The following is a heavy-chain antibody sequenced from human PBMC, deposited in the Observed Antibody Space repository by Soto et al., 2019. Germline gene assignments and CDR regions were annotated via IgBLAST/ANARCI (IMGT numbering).Heavy chain of an antibody. V-gene: IGHV4-34*01. CDR3: ARARYYGSGRHGMDV. CDR1: GGSFSCFY. CDR2: INHSGRT. D-gene: IGHD3-10*01. Sequence: PSETRSRTWAVYGGSFSCFYWTWIRQPPGKGLEWIGEINHSGRTNDNPSLKSRVTVSVDTSKNQFSLNLTSVTAADTGVYYCARARYYGSGRHGMDVWGQVTTVTVSS. J-gene: IGHJ6*02.